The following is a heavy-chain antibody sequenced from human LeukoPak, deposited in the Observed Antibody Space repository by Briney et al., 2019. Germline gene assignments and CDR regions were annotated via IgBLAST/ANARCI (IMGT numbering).Heavy chain of an antibody. D-gene: IGHD6-6*01. Sequence: PSETLSLTCTVSGGSISSYYWSWIRQPPGKGLEWIGYIYYSGSTNYNPSLKSRVTISVDTSKNQFSLKLSSVAAADTAVYYCARVRIAARPEAFDIWGQGTMVTVSS. CDR2: IYYSGST. CDR3: ARVRIAARPEAFDI. J-gene: IGHJ3*02. CDR1: GGSISSYY. V-gene: IGHV4-59*01.